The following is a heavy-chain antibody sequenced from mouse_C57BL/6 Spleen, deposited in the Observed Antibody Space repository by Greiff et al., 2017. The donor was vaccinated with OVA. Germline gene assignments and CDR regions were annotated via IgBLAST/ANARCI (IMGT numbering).Heavy chain of an antibody. Sequence: VKLQQPGAELVKPGASVKMSCKASGYTFTSYWITWVKQRPGQGLEWIGDIYPGSGSTNYNEKFKSKATLTVDTSSSTAYMQLSSLTSEDSAVYYCARWHYGSSYLFDYWGQGTTLTVSS. CDR3: ARWHYGSSYLFDY. V-gene: IGHV1-55*01. J-gene: IGHJ2*01. CDR1: GYTFTSYW. D-gene: IGHD1-1*01. CDR2: IYPGSGST.